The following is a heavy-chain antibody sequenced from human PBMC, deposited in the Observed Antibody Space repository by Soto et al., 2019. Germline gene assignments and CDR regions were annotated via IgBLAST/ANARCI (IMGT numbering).Heavy chain of an antibody. CDR1: GFTVXSNY. D-gene: IGHD1-1*01. CDR2: IYSGGST. V-gene: IGHV3-53*01. J-gene: IGHJ6*02. Sequence: GGSLRLSCSASGFTVXSNYMSWVRQAPGKGLEWVSVIYSGGSTYYADSVKGRFTISRDNSKNTLYLQMNSLRAEDTAVYYCARGLTGTLPYYYYYGMDVWGQGTTVTVSS. CDR3: ARGLTGTLPYYYYYGMDV.